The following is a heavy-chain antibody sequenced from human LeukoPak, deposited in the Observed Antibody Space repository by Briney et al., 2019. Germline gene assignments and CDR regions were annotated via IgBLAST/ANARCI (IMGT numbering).Heavy chain of an antibody. CDR3: AKWGSLEWLLSMFDY. Sequence: GGSLRLSCAASGFTFTSYAMSWVRQAPGKGLEWVSAISGSGDKTYYADSVKGRFTISRDNSKNTVYLQMNSLRAEDTAVYYCAKWGSLEWLLSMFDYWGQGTLVTVSS. CDR2: ISGSGDKT. D-gene: IGHD3-3*01. V-gene: IGHV3-23*01. CDR1: GFTFTSYA. J-gene: IGHJ4*02.